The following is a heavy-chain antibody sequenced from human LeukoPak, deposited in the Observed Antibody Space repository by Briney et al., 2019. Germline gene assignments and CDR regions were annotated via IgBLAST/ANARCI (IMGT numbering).Heavy chain of an antibody. CDR2: INHSGST. CDR3: ARPILYYGDYDY. V-gene: IGHV4-34*01. CDR1: GGSFSGYY. D-gene: IGHD4-17*01. J-gene: IGHJ4*02. Sequence: SETLSLTCAVYGGSFSGYYWSWIRQPPGKGLEWIGEINHSGSTNYNPSLKSRVTISVDTSKNQFSLKLSSVTAADTAVYYCARPILYYGDYDYWGQGTLVTVSS.